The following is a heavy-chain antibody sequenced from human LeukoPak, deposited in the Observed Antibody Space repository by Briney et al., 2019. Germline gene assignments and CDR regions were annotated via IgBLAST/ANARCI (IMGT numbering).Heavy chain of an antibody. CDR2: INHSGST. V-gene: IGHV4-34*01. D-gene: IGHD3-10*01. Sequence: SETLSLTCAVYGGSFSGYYWSWIRQPPGEGLEWIGEINHSGSTNYNPSLKSRVTISVDTSKNQFSLKLSSVTAADTAVYYCARQYGSGSYSNAFDIWGQGTMVTVSS. CDR1: GGSFSGYY. J-gene: IGHJ3*02. CDR3: ARQYGSGSYSNAFDI.